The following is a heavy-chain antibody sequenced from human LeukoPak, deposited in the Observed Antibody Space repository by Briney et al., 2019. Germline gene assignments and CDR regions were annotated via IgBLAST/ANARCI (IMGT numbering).Heavy chain of an antibody. V-gene: IGHV3-23*01. CDR2: ISGSGTGGAT. CDR3: AKSGLNRFDY. Sequence: GGSLRLSCAASGFTFSSYGMSWVRQAPGKGLEWVSNISGSGTGGATYYADSVKGRFAISRDNSKNTLYLQMNSLRAEDTAVYYCAKSGLNRFDYWGQGTLVTVSS. CDR1: GFTFSSYG. J-gene: IGHJ4*02. D-gene: IGHD2-15*01.